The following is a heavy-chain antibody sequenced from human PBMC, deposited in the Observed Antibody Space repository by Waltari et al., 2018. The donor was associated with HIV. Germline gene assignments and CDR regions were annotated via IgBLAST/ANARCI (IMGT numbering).Heavy chain of an antibody. CDR1: ENAFSGSV. V-gene: IGHV7-4-1*01. Sequence: QAQLQQSPSQFKKPGTSVKISCKSSENAFSGSVINWVRQAPGQGLEWIGLIDTKTGSPTYAQVFSGLLILSLDTSVTTSYLQIRALKTNDTATYYCAEGYGAFDFDYWGQGTLITVSP. J-gene: IGHJ4*02. CDR2: IDTKTGSP. CDR3: AEGYGAFDFDY. D-gene: IGHD2-15*01.